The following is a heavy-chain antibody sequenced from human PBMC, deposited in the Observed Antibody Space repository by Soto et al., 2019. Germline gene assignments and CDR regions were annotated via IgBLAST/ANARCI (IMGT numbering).Heavy chain of an antibody. J-gene: IGHJ4*02. CDR1: GYSFAGYW. Sequence: PGESLKLSCKGSGYSFAGYWITWVRQMPGKGLEWMGRIDPSDSQTYYSPSFRGHVTISAAKSITTVFLQWSSLRASDTAMYYCARQIYDSDSGPNCQYYFDSWGQGTLVTVYS. D-gene: IGHD3-22*01. CDR3: ARQIYDSDSGPNCQYYFDS. CDR2: IDPSDSQT. V-gene: IGHV5-10-1*01.